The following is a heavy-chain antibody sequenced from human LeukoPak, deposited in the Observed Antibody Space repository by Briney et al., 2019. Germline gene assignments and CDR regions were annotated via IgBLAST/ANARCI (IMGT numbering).Heavy chain of an antibody. CDR1: GYSISSGYY. CDR3: ARVGTYYYASSAYYSFDY. J-gene: IGHJ4*02. Sequence: SETLSLTCTVSGYSISSGYYWGWIRQSPGKGLEWIGSIYHSGSTSYNPSLKSRVTISVDTSKNQFSLKLSSVTAADPAVYYCARVGTYYYASSAYYSFDYWGQGTLVTVSS. D-gene: IGHD3-22*01. V-gene: IGHV4-38-2*02. CDR2: IYHSGST.